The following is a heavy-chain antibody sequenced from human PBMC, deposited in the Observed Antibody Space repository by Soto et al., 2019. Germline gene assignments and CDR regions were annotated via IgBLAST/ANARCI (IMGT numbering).Heavy chain of an antibody. CDR2: MNPNTGNT. CDR3: VRRVASGHRSWFDP. D-gene: IGHD2-21*01. J-gene: IGHJ5*02. CDR1: EDTFTHYD. V-gene: IGHV1-8*02. Sequence: QVELVQSGAEVKKPGASVKVSCQASEDTFTHYDINWVRQATGRGLEWMGWMNPNTGNTDYAHKFQGRLTMTRDTSTRTVYMELSNLRSDDTAVYYCVRRVASGHRSWFDPWGQGTLVTVSS.